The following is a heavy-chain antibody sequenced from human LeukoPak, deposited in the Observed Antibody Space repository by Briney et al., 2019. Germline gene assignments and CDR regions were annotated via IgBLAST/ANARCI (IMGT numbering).Heavy chain of an antibody. V-gene: IGHV3-23*01. D-gene: IGHD3-22*01. J-gene: IGHJ4*02. CDR2: VSGGGGST. CDR1: GFTFSSHA. CDR3: AKRAYSDSSGYLGSIDY. Sequence: GGSLRLSCAASGFTFSSHAMNWVRQAPGKGLEWASAVSGGGGSTYYADSVKGWFTISRDNSKNTIYLQMNSLRAEDTAVYFCAKRAYSDSSGYLGSIDYWGQGTQVTVST.